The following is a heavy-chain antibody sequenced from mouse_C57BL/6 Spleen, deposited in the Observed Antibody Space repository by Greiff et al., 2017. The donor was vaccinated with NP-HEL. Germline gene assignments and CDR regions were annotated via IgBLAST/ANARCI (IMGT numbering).Heavy chain of an antibody. Sequence: QVQLQQSWAELVRPGASVTLSCKASGYTFTDYEMHWVKQTPVHGLEWIGAIDPETGGTAYNQKFKGKAILTADKSSSTAYMELRILTSEDSAVYYCTRDSLYGYGAMDYWGQGTSVTVSS. V-gene: IGHV1-15*01. D-gene: IGHD2-2*01. CDR1: GYTFTDYE. J-gene: IGHJ4*01. CDR3: TRDSLYGYGAMDY. CDR2: IDPETGGT.